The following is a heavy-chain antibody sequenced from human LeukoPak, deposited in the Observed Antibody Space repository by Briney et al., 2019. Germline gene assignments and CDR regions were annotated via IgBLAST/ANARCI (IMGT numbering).Heavy chain of an antibody. CDR2: IYPGDSDT. V-gene: IGHV5-51*01. D-gene: IGHD3-10*01. Sequence: GESLKISCKGSGYSFTSYWIGWVRQMPGKGLEWMGIIYPGDSDTRYSPSFQGQVTISADKSISTAYLQWSSLKASDTAMYYCARAYYYGSGSYYVYFQHWGQGTLVTVSS. CDR3: ARAYYYGSGSYYVYFQH. J-gene: IGHJ1*01. CDR1: GYSFTSYW.